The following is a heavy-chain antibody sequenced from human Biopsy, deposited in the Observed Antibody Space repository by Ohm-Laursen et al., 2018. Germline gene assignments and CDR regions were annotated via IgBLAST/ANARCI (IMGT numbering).Heavy chain of an antibody. Sequence: GTLSLTCTVSGGSISSDYWSWIRQTPGKGPEWIGYIYYSGSTNYNPSLKSRVTISVDTSKNQFSLRLNSVTAADTAVYYCARATNSTGWPYYFYGMDVWGQGTTVTVSS. D-gene: IGHD2/OR15-2a*01. V-gene: IGHV4-59*01. J-gene: IGHJ6*02. CDR2: IYYSGST. CDR1: GGSISSDY. CDR3: ARATNSTGWPYYFYGMDV.